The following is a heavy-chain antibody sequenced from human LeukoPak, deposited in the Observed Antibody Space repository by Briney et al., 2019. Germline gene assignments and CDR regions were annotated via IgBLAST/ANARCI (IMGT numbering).Heavy chain of an antibody. CDR2: ISYDGSNK. CDR3: ARGPDDSGKGFYFDF. J-gene: IGHJ4*02. CDR1: GFSFSSNG. V-gene: IGHV3-30*03. D-gene: IGHD3-16*01. Sequence: PGRSLRLSCVASGFSFSSNGMHWVRQAPGKGLEWVAVISYDGSNKYYADSVKGRFTISRDNSKNTLYLQMNSLRVEDTAVYYCARGPDDSGKGFYFDFWGQGTLVTVS.